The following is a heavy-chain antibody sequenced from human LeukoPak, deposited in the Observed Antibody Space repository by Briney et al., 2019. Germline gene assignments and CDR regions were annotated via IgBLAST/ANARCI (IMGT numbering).Heavy chain of an antibody. CDR1: GGSISSSSYY. CDR3: ARHASYYYYMDV. J-gene: IGHJ6*03. Sequence: KPSETLSLTCIVSGGSISSSSYYWGWIRQPPGKRLEWIGSIYYSGSTYYNPSLKSRVTISVDTSKNQFSLKLSSVTAADTAVYYCARHASYYYYMDVWGKGTTVTISS. V-gene: IGHV4-39*01. CDR2: IYYSGST.